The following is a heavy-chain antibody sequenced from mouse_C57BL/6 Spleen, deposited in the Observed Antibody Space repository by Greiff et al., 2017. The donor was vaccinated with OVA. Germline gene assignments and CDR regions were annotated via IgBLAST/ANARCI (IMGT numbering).Heavy chain of an antibody. D-gene: IGHD2-4*01. V-gene: IGHV1-42*01. CDR1: GYSFTGYY. Sequence: EVKLMESGPELVKPGASVKISCKASGYSFTGYYMNWVKQSPEKSLEWIGEINPSTGGTTYNQKFKAKATLTVDKSSSTAYMQLKSLTSEGSAVYYCATNYGYAMDYWGQGTSVTVSS. CDR3: ATNYGYAMDY. CDR2: INPSTGGT. J-gene: IGHJ4*01.